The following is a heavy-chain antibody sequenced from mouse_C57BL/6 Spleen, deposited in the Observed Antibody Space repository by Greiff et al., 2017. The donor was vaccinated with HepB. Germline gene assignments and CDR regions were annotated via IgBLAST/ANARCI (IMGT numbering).Heavy chain of an antibody. D-gene: IGHD3-3*01. CDR3: AREGTGYWYFDV. CDR2: IYPGDGDT. J-gene: IGHJ1*03. Sequence: VQLQESGPELVKPGASVKISCKASGYAFSSSWMNWVKQRPGKGLEWIGRIYPGDGDTNYNGKFKGKATLTADKSSSTAYMQLSSLTSEDSAVYFCAREGTGYWYFDVWGTGTTVTVSS. CDR1: GYAFSSSW. V-gene: IGHV1-82*01.